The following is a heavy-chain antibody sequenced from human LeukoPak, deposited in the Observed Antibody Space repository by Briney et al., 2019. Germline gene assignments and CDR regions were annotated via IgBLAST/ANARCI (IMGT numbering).Heavy chain of an antibody. D-gene: IGHD2-2*01. CDR3: VRIYCSTTTCYPDY. V-gene: IGHV1-24*01. J-gene: IGHJ4*02. CDR1: GYTLTELS. CDR2: FDPEDGET. Sequence: ASVKVSCKVSGYTLTELSMHWVRQAPGKGLEWMGGFDPEDGETIYAQKFQGRVTMTEDTSTDTAYMELSSLRSEDTAVYYCVRIYCSTTTCYPDYWGQGTLVTVSS.